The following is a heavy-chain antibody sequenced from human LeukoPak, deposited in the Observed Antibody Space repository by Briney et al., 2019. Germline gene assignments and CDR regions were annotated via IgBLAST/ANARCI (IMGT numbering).Heavy chain of an antibody. CDR2: ISSSSSTI. V-gene: IGHV3-48*01. D-gene: IGHD6-6*01. Sequence: GGSLRPSCAASGFTFSSHSMNWVRQAPGKGLEWVSYISSSSSTIYYADSVKGRFTISRDNAKNSLYLQMNSLRAEDTAVYYCARDKDSSSRYVKYWGQGTLVTVSS. CDR3: ARDKDSSSRYVKY. CDR1: GFTFSSHS. J-gene: IGHJ4*02.